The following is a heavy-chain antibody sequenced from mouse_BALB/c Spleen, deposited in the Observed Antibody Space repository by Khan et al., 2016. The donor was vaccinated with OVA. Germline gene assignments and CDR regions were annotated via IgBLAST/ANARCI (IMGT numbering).Heavy chain of an antibody. Sequence: VELVESGAELARPGASVKLSCKASGYTFTDYNINWVKQRTGQGLEWIGEIYPGSNNTYYNEKFKGKATLTADKSSSTAYMQLSSLTSEDSAVYLSAREWGAWFPYWGQGTLVTVSA. CDR1: GYTFTDYN. CDR3: AREWGAWFPY. J-gene: IGHJ3*01. V-gene: IGHV1-77*01. CDR2: IYPGSNNT.